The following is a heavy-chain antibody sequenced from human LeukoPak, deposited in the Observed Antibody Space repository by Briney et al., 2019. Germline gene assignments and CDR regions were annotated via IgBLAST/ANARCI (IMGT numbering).Heavy chain of an antibody. V-gene: IGHV3-21*04. Sequence: PGGSLRLSCAASGFTFSTYTMNWVRQAPGKGLEWVSSITTSSSYIYYADSVKGRFTISRDNAKNSLYLQMNSLRAEDTAIYYCVKEGYDFWSGYADYWGQGTLVTVSS. D-gene: IGHD3-3*01. J-gene: IGHJ4*02. CDR1: GFTFSTYT. CDR3: VKEGYDFWSGYADY. CDR2: ITTSSSYI.